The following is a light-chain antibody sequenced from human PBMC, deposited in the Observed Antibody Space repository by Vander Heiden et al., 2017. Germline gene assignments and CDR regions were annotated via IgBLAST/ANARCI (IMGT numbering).Light chain of an antibody. CDR3: CSYVGPNTFVV. V-gene: IGLV2-23*02. J-gene: IGLJ2*01. CDR1: STYVGSYNL. CDR2: EVS. Sequence: QSALTQPASLSGSPGPSITISCTGTSTYVGSYNLVSWYQQHPGKAPKLMIYEVSKRPSGVSNRFSGARSGNTASLTISGLQSEDEAHYYCCSYVGPNTFVVFGGGTKLTVL.